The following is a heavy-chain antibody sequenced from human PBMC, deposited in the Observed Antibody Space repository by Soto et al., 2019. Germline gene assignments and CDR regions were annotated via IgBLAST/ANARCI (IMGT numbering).Heavy chain of an antibody. CDR3: ARRDTAMVSYDY. CDR2: IIPIFGTA. Sequence: SVKVSCKASGVTFSSYAISWVRQAPGQGLEWMGGIIPIFGTANYAQKFQGRVTITADESTSTAYMELSSLRSEDTAVYYCARRDTAMVSYDYWGQGTLVTVS. V-gene: IGHV1-69*13. D-gene: IGHD5-18*01. J-gene: IGHJ4*02. CDR1: GVTFSSYA.